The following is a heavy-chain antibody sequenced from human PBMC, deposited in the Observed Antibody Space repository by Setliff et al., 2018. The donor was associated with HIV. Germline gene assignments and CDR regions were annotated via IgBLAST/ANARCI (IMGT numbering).Heavy chain of an antibody. D-gene: IGHD6-19*01. CDR2: IYHSGST. Sequence: KASETLSLTCAVSGSSISNGYYWGWIRQPPGKGLEWIGSIYHSGSTYYNPSLKSRVTISVDTSKNQFSLKLSSVTAADTAVYHCARRNSGWYDALDIWGQGTMVTVSS. CDR1: GSSISNGYY. CDR3: ARRNSGWYDALDI. J-gene: IGHJ3*02. V-gene: IGHV4-38-2*01.